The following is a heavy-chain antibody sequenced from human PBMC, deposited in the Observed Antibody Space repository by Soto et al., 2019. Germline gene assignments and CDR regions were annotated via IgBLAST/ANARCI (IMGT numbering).Heavy chain of an antibody. CDR1: GFTFSTYW. CDR2: IKQDGSEK. V-gene: IGHV3-7*01. J-gene: IGHJ6*02. Sequence: GGSLRLSCAASGFTFSTYWMNWVRQAPGKGLAWVANIKQDGSEKYYVDSVKGRFAISRDNAKDSLFLQMNNLRAEDTAVYYCVRDWSTFWGMDVWGQGTTVTVSS. CDR3: VRDWSTFWGMDV.